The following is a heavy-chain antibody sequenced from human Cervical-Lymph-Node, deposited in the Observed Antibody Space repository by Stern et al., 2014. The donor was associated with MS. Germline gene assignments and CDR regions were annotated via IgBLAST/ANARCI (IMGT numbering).Heavy chain of an antibody. Sequence: VQLVQSGAEVKRPGASVKVSCKASGYTFTAYYMNWVRQAPGHGLEWLGWINPKDGDTRYAQKFQVKVIMTRDTSTSTAFMEIRSLRSDDTAVYFCARGSYYDPLDSWGQGTLVTVSS. CDR1: GYTFTAYY. D-gene: IGHD3-22*01. J-gene: IGHJ4*02. V-gene: IGHV1-2*02. CDR2: INPKDGDT. CDR3: ARGSYYDPLDS.